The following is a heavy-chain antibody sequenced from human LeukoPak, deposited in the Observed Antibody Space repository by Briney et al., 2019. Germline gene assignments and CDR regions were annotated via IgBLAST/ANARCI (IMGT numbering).Heavy chain of an antibody. J-gene: IGHJ4*02. V-gene: IGHV1-46*01. Sequence: GASVKVSCKASGYTFTSYYMHWVRQAPGQGLEWMGIINPGDGSTSYAQKFQGRVTMARDMSTSTVYMELSSLRSEDTAVYYCARGRYCSSTSCYPSDYWGQGTLVTVSS. CDR1: GYTFTSYY. CDR3: ARGRYCSSTSCYPSDY. D-gene: IGHD2-2*01. CDR2: INPGDGST.